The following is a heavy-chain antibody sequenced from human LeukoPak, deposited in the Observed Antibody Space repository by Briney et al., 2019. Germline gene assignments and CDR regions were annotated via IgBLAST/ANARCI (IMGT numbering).Heavy chain of an antibody. J-gene: IGHJ3*02. CDR1: GYSFTSYW. D-gene: IGHD1-26*01. V-gene: IGHV5-51*01. CDR3: ARRLSVDPVGAASLDAFDI. CDR2: IYPGDSDT. Sequence: GESLKISCKGSGYSFTSYWIGWVRQMPGKGLEWMGIIYPGDSDTRYSPSFQGQVTISADKSISTAYLQWSSLKASDTAMYYCARRLSVDPVGAASLDAFDIWGQGTMVTVSS.